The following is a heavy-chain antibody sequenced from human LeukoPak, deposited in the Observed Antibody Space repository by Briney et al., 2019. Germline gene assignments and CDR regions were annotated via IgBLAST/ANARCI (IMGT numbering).Heavy chain of an antibody. CDR2: IYWNGGST. V-gene: IGHV3-20*04. CDR1: GFTFDDYD. Sequence: GGSLRLSCAASGFTFDDYDMSWVRQVPGKGLEWVSNIYWNGGSTAYADSVKGRFTISRDNAKNSLYLQMNSLRAEDTAVYYCAKDLLWFGESYTFDYWGQGTLVTVSS. CDR3: AKDLLWFGESYTFDY. D-gene: IGHD3-10*01. J-gene: IGHJ4*02.